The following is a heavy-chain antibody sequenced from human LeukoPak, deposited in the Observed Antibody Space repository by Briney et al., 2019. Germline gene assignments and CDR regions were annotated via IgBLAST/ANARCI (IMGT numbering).Heavy chain of an antibody. V-gene: IGHV1-24*01. J-gene: IGHJ4*02. CDR2: FDPEDGET. D-gene: IGHD3-10*01. Sequence: ASVKVSCKVSGYTLTELSMHWVRQAPGKGLEWMGGFDPEDGETIYAQKFQGRVTMTEDTSTDTAYMELSSLRSEDTAVYYCATLYSPLYGSGSYLTTLVYWGQGTLVTVSS. CDR3: ATLYSPLYGSGSYLTTLVY. CDR1: GYTLTELS.